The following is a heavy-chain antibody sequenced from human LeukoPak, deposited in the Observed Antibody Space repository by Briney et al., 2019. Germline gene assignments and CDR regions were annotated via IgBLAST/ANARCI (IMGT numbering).Heavy chain of an antibody. Sequence: SETLSLTCTVSGASFRSYYWTWIRQPPGKGLEWIGYIYYSGTTNYNPSLKSRVAISEDRSKSQFSLTLTSVTAADTAVYYCAIGDSTDYGDLLQHWGQGSLVTVSS. V-gene: IGHV4-59*08. CDR2: IYYSGTT. CDR3: AIGDSTDYGDLLQH. J-gene: IGHJ1*01. D-gene: IGHD4/OR15-4a*01. CDR1: GASFRSYY.